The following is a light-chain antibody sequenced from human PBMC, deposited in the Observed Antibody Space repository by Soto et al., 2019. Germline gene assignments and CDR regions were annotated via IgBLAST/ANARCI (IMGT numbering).Light chain of an antibody. CDR1: QSVSSY. J-gene: IGKJ1*01. Sequence: EILLTQSPATLSLSPGERATLSFRASQSVSSYLAWYQQKPGQAPRLLIYDASNRATGIPARFSGSGSLTHCTLNIWSLLPVVLAEDYRRPRSSSRWRFGQGTE. CDR3: RPRSSSRWR. CDR2: DAS. V-gene: IGKV3-11*01.